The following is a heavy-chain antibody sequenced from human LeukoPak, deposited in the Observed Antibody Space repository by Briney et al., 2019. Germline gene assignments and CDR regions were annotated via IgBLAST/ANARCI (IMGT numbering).Heavy chain of an antibody. CDR3: AGGYNRDYYYYMDV. V-gene: IGHV4-4*07. CDR2: IYTSGST. Sequence: SETLSLTCTVSGYSISSGYYWSWIRQPAGKGLEWIGRIYTSGSTNYNPSLKSRVTMSVDTSKNQFSLKLSSVTAADTAVYYCAGGYNRDYYYYMDVWGKGTTVTISS. J-gene: IGHJ6*03. D-gene: IGHD1-1*01. CDR1: GYSISSGYY.